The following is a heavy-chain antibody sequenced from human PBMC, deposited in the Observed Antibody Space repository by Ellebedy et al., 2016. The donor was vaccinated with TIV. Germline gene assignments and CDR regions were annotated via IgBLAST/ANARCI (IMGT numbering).Heavy chain of an antibody. V-gene: IGHV5-51*01. Sequence: GESLKISCKGSGYSFTSYWIGWVRQMPGKGLEWMGIIYPGDSDTRYSPSFQGQVTISADKSISTAYLQWSSLKASDTAMYYCARQLRLVVAATHYYYYGMDVWGQGTTVTVSS. CDR1: GYSFTSYW. J-gene: IGHJ6*02. CDR3: ARQLRLVVAATHYYYYGMDV. D-gene: IGHD2-15*01. CDR2: IYPGDSDT.